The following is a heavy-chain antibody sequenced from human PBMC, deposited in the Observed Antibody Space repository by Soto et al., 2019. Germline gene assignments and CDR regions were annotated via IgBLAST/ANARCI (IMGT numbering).Heavy chain of an antibody. CDR2: ISWNSGSI. Sequence: GGSLRLSCAASGFTFDDYAMHWVRQAPGKGLEWVSGISWNSGSIGYADSVKGRFTISRDNAKNSLYLQMNSLRAEDTALYYCAKSTIRGDDAFDIWGQGTMVTVSS. CDR1: GFTFDDYA. J-gene: IGHJ3*02. CDR3: AKSTIRGDDAFDI. D-gene: IGHD5-12*01. V-gene: IGHV3-9*01.